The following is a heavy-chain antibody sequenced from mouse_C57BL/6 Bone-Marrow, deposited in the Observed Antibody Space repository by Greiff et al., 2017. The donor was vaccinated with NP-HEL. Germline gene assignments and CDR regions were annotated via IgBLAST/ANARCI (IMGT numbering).Heavy chain of an antibody. V-gene: IGHV5-6*01. D-gene: IGHD2-4*01. CDR3: ARHEDYEGFAY. Sequence: SVKGRFTISRDNAKNTLYLQMSSLKSEDTAMYYCARHEDYEGFAYWGQGTLVTVSA. J-gene: IGHJ3*01.